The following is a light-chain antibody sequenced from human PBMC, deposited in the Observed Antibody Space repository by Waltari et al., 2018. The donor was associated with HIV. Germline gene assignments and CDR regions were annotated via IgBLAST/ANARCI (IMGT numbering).Light chain of an antibody. Sequence: DIQMTQSPSSLSASVGDRVTITCRASQDIANSLAWYQHKPGKAPKALLFAASRLQSGVPSRFSGSGSGTDYTLTISNLQPEDFASYYCQHYYTTPLTFGQGTRLEIK. V-gene: IGKV1-NL1*01. J-gene: IGKJ5*01. CDR2: AAS. CDR3: QHYYTTPLT. CDR1: QDIANS.